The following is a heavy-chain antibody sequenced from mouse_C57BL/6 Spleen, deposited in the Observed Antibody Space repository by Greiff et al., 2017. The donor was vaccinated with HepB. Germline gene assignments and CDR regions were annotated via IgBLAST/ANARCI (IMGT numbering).Heavy chain of an antibody. D-gene: IGHD1-1*01. V-gene: IGHV3-6*01. CDR3: ARGGSSYGY. CDR1: GYSITSGYY. Sequence: EVHLVESGPGLVKPSQSLSLTCSVTGYSITSGYYWNWIRQFPGNKLEWMGYISYDGSNNYNPSLKNRISITRDTSKNQFFLKLNSVTTEDTATYYCARGGSSYGYWGQGTTLTVSS. CDR2: ISYDGSN. J-gene: IGHJ2*01.